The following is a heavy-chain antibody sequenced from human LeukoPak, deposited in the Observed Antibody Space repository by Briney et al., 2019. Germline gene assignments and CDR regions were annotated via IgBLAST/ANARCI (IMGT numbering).Heavy chain of an antibody. D-gene: IGHD3-3*01. CDR2: ISYDGSNK. CDR3: ASLGRTIFGVVTDPLRRWFDP. CDR1: GFTFSSYG. Sequence: GGSLRLSCAASGFTFSSYGMTWVRQAPGKGLEWVAVISYDGSNKYYADSVKGRFTISRDNSKNTLYLQMNSLRAEDTAVYYCASLGRTIFGVVTDPLRRWFDPWGQGTLVTVSS. J-gene: IGHJ5*02. V-gene: IGHV3-30*03.